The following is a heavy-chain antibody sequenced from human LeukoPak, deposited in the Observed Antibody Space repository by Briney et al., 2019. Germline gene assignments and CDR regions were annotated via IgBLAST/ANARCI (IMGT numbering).Heavy chain of an antibody. CDR2: ISGSGGST. J-gene: IGHJ6*02. D-gene: IGHD3-3*01. Sequence: GGSLRLSCAASGFTFSSYAMSWVRQAPGKGLEWASAISGSGGSTYYADSVKGRFTISRDNSKNTLYLQMNSLRAEDTAVYYCAKEAHPDYDFWSGYFGPLYYYYGMDVWGQGTTVTVSS. CDR1: GFTFSSYA. CDR3: AKEAHPDYDFWSGYFGPLYYYYGMDV. V-gene: IGHV3-23*01.